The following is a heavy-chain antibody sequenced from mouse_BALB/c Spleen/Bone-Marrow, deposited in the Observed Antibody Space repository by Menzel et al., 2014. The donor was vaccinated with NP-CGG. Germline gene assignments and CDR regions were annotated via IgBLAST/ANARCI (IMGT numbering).Heavy chain of an antibody. Sequence: EVMLVESGGGLAQPGGSLKLSCAASGFIFSDYYMYWVRQTPEKRLEWVAYISNGGGSTYYPDTVKGRFTISRDNAKNTLYLQMSRLKSEDTAMYYCARRLLNGNYEGAMDYWGQGTSVTVSS. CDR1: GFIFSDYY. CDR3: ARRLLNGNYEGAMDY. V-gene: IGHV5-12*01. D-gene: IGHD2-1*01. CDR2: ISNGGGST. J-gene: IGHJ4*01.